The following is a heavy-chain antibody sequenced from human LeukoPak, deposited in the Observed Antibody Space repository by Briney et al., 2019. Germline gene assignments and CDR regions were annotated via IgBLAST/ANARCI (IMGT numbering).Heavy chain of an antibody. CDR1: GYKFTNYW. D-gene: IGHD3-16*01. CDR3: ARALRTGQGDYVPVL. J-gene: IGHJ4*02. Sequence: GESLKISCKASGYKFTNYWIGWVRQMPGEGLEWMTIIYPGDSETRYSPSFQGQVTISADKSIGTTYLQWSSLKASDTAIYYCARALRTGQGDYVPVLWGQGTLVTVSS. V-gene: IGHV5-51*01. CDR2: IYPGDSET.